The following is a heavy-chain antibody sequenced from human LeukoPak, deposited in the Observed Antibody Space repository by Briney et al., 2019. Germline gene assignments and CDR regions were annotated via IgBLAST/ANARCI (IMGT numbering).Heavy chain of an antibody. Sequence: PGGSLRLSCAASGFTFSSYWMHWVRQAPGKGLVWVSRINSDGSSTSYADSVEGRFTISRDNAKNTLYLQMNSLRAEDTAVYYCARVGYYDFWSGYSFYYYYGMDVWGQGTTVTVSS. V-gene: IGHV3-74*01. D-gene: IGHD3-3*01. CDR1: GFTFSSYW. CDR2: INSDGSST. CDR3: ARVGYYDFWSGYSFYYYYGMDV. J-gene: IGHJ6*02.